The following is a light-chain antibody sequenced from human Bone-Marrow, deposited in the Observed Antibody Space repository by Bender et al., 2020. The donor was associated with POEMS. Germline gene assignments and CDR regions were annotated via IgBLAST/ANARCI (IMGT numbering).Light chain of an antibody. V-gene: IGLV2-23*01. CDR3: SSYARSSTFVI. CDR2: EAY. CDR1: SSDVGNYNR. J-gene: IGLJ2*01. Sequence: QSALTQPASVSGSPGQSITISCTGTSSDVGNYNRVSWYQQHPGGAPTLMIYEAYKRPSGVSNRFSGSKSGITASLTISGLQTEDEANYYCSSYARSSTFVIFGGGTKVTVL.